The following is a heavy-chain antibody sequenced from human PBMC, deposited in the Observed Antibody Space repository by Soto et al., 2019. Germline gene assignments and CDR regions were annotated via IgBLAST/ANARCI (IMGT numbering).Heavy chain of an antibody. D-gene: IGHD1-1*01. CDR2: NYPGDTDT. J-gene: IGHJ4*02. CDR1: GYSFTSYW. Sequence: PGESLKISCKGSGYSFTSYWIAWVRQMPGKGLEWMGINYPGDTDTRYSPSFQGQVTISADKSITTAYLQWSSLKASDTAIYFCARGGYNYHGGRDYWGQGTRGTVSS. V-gene: IGHV5-51*01. CDR3: ARGGYNYHGGRDY.